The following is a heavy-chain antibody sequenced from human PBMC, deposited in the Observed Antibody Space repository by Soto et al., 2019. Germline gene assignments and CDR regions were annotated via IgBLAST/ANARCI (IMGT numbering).Heavy chain of an antibody. J-gene: IGHJ6*02. V-gene: IGHV3-30*18. CDR2: ISYDGSNK. CDR3: AKELGYSSSWYAAYYYYGMDV. Sequence: GGSLRLSCAASGFTFSSYGMHWVRQAPGKGLEWVAVISYDGSNKYYADSVKGRFTISRDNSKNTLYLQMNSLRAEDTAVYYCAKELGYSSSWYAAYYYYGMDVWGQGTTVTVSS. CDR1: GFTFSSYG. D-gene: IGHD6-13*01.